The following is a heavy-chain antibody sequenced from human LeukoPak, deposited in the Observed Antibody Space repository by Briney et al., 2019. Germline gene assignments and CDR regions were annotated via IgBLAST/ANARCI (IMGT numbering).Heavy chain of an antibody. J-gene: IGHJ6*02. CDR2: INSDETST. CDR1: GFTFSNYW. Sequence: GGSLRLSCAASGFTFSNYWMHWVRQAPGKGLVWVSRINSDETSTTYADSVKGRFTISRDNAKNSLYLQMNSLRAEDTALYYCAKDTAMVRYYYGMDVWGQGTTVTVSS. D-gene: IGHD5-18*01. V-gene: IGHV3-74*03. CDR3: AKDTAMVRYYYGMDV.